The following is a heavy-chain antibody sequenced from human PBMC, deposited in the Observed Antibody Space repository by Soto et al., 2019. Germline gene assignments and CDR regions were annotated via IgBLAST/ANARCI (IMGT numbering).Heavy chain of an antibody. D-gene: IGHD6-25*01. CDR1: GDSMTKYY. J-gene: IGHJ4*02. V-gene: IGHV4-4*07. Sequence: SETLSLTCNVSGDSMTKYYWSWIRQPAGKGLEWIGRIYTSGSTNYNPSLKSRVTMSIDTSNNHFSLNLKSVTAADTAVYYCARTIGAAYYFDFWGQGALVTVSS. CDR2: IYTSGST. CDR3: ARTIGAAYYFDF.